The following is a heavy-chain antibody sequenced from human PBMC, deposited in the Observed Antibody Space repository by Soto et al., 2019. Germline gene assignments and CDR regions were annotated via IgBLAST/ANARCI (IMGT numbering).Heavy chain of an antibody. D-gene: IGHD3-16*01. J-gene: IGHJ4*02. CDR1: GGSMTNYY. Sequence: PSVTLSLTCTVSGGSMTNYYWSWIRQSPGKGPEWIGYVYHSGTTNYNPSLESRVTISLDTSKNQFSLKLTSVTAADTAVYFCATRPPGGVWLAVFDYWSQGTLVTVSS. V-gene: IGHV4-59*01. CDR3: ATRPPGGVWLAVFDY. CDR2: VYHSGTT.